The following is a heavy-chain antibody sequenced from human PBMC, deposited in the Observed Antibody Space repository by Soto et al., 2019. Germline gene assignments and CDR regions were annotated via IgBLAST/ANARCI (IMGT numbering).Heavy chain of an antibody. V-gene: IGHV3-64D*06. J-gene: IGHJ5*02. D-gene: IGHD5-18*01. CDR1: GFTFSNYG. Sequence: PVGSLRLSCSASGFTFSNYGMLWVRQAPGKGLQYVSGISSSGDNTYYADSVKGRFTISRDNSENTVYLQMSSLRPEDTAVYYCVKELPKFYRYGYTWGQGILVPVSS. CDR2: ISSSGDNT. CDR3: VKELPKFYRYGYT.